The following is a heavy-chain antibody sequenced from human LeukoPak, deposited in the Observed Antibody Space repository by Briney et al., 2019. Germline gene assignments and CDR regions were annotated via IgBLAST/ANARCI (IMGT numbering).Heavy chain of an antibody. Sequence: SETLSLTCTVSGDSISSYYWSWIRQPPGKGLEWIGYIYYSGSTNYNPSLKSRVTISVDTSKNQFSLKLSSVTAADTAVYYCARGDSSGYYAYWGQGTLVTVSS. D-gene: IGHD3-22*01. CDR1: GDSISSYY. J-gene: IGHJ4*02. CDR2: IYYSGST. V-gene: IGHV4-59*01. CDR3: ARGDSSGYYAY.